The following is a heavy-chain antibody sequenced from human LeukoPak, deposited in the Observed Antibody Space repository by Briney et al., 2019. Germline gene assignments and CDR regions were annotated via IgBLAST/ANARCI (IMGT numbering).Heavy chain of an antibody. CDR2: INPDGRDT. D-gene: IGHD2-21*02. J-gene: IGHJ1*01. V-gene: IGHV3-7*01. CDR3: TSWGDTTAEYFQR. Sequence: GGSLRLSCVVSRFTFNRCWMNWVRQAPGKGLEWVAHINPDGRDTYYVDSVKGRFTISRDNAQNSMYLQMNSLRVEDTAVYYCTSWGDTTAEYFQRWGQGTLVTVSS. CDR1: RFTFNRCW.